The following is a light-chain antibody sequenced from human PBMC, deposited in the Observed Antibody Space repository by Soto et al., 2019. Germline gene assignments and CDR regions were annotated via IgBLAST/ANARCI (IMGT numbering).Light chain of an antibody. V-gene: IGLV2-8*01. CDR1: SSDVGGYNY. J-gene: IGLJ3*02. CDR2: EVT. CDR3: CSYGVRSTYV. Sequence: QSVLTQPPSASGSPGQSVTISCTGTSSDVGGYNYVSWYQQHPGKAPKLIIYEVTKRPSGVPDRFSGSKSANTASLTISGLQPEDEAEYYCCSYGVRSTYVFGGGTKLTVL.